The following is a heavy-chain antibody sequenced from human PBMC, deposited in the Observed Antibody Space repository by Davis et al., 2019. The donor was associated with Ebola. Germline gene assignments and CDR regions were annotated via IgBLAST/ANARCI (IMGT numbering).Heavy chain of an antibody. CDR3: AASSPAVSGPFDY. CDR2: ISYDGRKE. CDR1: DFTFSTFG. Sequence: GESLKISCAASDFTFSTFGMHWVRQAPGKGLEWVAVISYDGRKEYYEDSVKGRFTISRDNSRNTLYLQMNSLRTEDAAVYYCAASSPAVSGPFDYWGQGTLVTVSS. J-gene: IGHJ4*02. V-gene: IGHV3-30*03. D-gene: IGHD6-19*01.